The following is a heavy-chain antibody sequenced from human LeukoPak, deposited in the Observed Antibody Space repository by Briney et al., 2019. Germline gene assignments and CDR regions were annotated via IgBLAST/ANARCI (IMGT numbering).Heavy chain of an antibody. Sequence: GSSVKVSCKASGGTFSSYAISWVRQAPGQGLEWMGGIIPIFGTANYAQKFQGRVTITADKPTSTAYMELSSLRSEDTAVYYCAREYDSSGYDAFDIWGQGTMVTVSS. CDR3: AREYDSSGYDAFDI. V-gene: IGHV1-69*06. D-gene: IGHD3-22*01. CDR1: GGTFSSYA. CDR2: IIPIFGTA. J-gene: IGHJ3*02.